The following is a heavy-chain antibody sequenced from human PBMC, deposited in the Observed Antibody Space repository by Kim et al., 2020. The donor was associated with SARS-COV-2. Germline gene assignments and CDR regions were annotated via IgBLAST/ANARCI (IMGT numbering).Heavy chain of an antibody. CDR3: ARDQGYYYDSSGYSNFDY. V-gene: IGHV3-21*01. Sequence: GGSLRLSCAASGFTFSSYSMNWVRQAPGKGLEWVSSISSSSSYIYYADSVKGRFTISRDNAKNSLYLQMNSLRAEDTAVYYCARDQGYYYDSSGYSNFDYWGQGTLVTVSS. D-gene: IGHD3-22*01. CDR1: GFTFSSYS. J-gene: IGHJ4*02. CDR2: ISSSSSYI.